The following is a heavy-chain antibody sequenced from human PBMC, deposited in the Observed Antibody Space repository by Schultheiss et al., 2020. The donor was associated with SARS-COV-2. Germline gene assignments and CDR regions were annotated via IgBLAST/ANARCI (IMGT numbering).Heavy chain of an antibody. D-gene: IGHD3-9*01. CDR2: INHSGST. J-gene: IGHJ6*03. V-gene: IGHV4-34*01. CDR3: ARIPTYYDILTGGYYYYYMDI. CDR1: GGSFSGYY. Sequence: GSLRLSCAVYGGSFSGYYWSWIRQPPGKGLEWIGEINHSGSTNYNPSLKSRVIISVNTSKNQFSLKLSSVTAADTAVYYCARIPTYYDILTGGYYYYYMDIWGKGTTVTVSS.